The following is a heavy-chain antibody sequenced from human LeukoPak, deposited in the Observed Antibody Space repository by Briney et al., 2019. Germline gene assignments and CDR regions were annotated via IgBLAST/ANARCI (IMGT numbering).Heavy chain of an antibody. CDR1: EYTFTGYY. J-gene: IGHJ4*02. Sequence: ASVKVSCKASEYTFTGYYMHWVRQAPGQGLEWMGWINPNSGGTNYAQKFQGRVTMTRDTSISTAYMELSRLRSDDTAVYYCARESGGSSSPFDYWGQGTLVTVSS. V-gene: IGHV1-2*02. D-gene: IGHD6-6*01. CDR2: INPNSGGT. CDR3: ARESGGSSSPFDY.